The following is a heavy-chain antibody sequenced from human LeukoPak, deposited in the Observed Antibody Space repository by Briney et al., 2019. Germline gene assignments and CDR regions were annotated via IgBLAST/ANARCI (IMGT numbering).Heavy chain of an antibody. CDR3: ARANDGDAYYFDY. Sequence: ASETLSLTCTVSGGSISSSSYYWGWIRQPPGKGLEWIGYIYNNGSTHYSPSLKSRVTISVDTSKNQFSLKLSSVTAADTAVYYCARANDGDAYYFDYWGQGTLVTVSS. D-gene: IGHD7-27*01. CDR1: GGSISSSSYY. V-gene: IGHV4-31*03. J-gene: IGHJ4*02. CDR2: IYNNGST.